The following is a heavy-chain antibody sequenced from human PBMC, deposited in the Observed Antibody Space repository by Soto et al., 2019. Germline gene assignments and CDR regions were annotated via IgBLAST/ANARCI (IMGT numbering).Heavy chain of an antibody. CDR3: ARHLFSGGGVGYSMDV. CDR2: IYPGDTDN. CDR1: GYSFISYW. V-gene: IGHV5-51*01. Sequence: GESLKISCKGPGYSFISYWVGWVRQIPGKGLEWMGIIYPGDTDNRYSPSFQGQVTISADKSITTAYLQCSSLKASDTAMDHCARHLFSGGGVGYSMDVWGQGTTVTVSS. D-gene: IGHD3-16*01. J-gene: IGHJ6*02.